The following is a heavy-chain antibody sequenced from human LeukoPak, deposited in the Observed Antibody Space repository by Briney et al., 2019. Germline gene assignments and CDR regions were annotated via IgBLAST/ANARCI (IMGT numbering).Heavy chain of an antibody. Sequence: PGGSLRLSCADSGFTFSNAWMSWVRQAPGKGLEWVGRIKSKTDGGTTDYAAPVKGRFTISRDDSKNTLYLQMNSLKTEDTAVYYCTTAPTPYYYDRSIWGQGTLVTVSS. CDR3: TTAPTPYYYDRSI. D-gene: IGHD3-22*01. CDR1: GFTFSNAW. CDR2: IKSKTDGGTT. J-gene: IGHJ4*02. V-gene: IGHV3-15*01.